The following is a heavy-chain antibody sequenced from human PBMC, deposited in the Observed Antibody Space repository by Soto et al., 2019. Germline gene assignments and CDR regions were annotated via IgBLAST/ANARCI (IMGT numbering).Heavy chain of an antibody. CDR3: ARCTLSYYDILNGYYTPGWFDP. D-gene: IGHD3-9*01. Sequence: PGESLKISCKGSGYSFTSYWIGWVRQMPGKGLEWMGIIYPGDSDTRYSPSFQGQVTISADKSISTAYLQWSSLKASDTAMYYCARCTLSYYDILNGYYTPGWFDPWGQGTLVTVSS. CDR1: GYSFTSYW. V-gene: IGHV5-51*01. J-gene: IGHJ5*02. CDR2: IYPGDSDT.